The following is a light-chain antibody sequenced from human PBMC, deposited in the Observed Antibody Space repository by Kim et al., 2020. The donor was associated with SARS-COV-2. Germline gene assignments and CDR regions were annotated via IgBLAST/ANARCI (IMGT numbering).Light chain of an antibody. CDR1: QSIGEW. CDR3: QQYHGYPMYT. CDR2: KAY. V-gene: IGKV1-5*03. Sequence: ASVGDRVTITFRVSQSIGEWLAWYQQKPGKATKLLMYKAYFLESGIPSRFRGSGAGTEFTLTINGLQPDDFATYYCQQYHGYPMYTFGQGTKLEIK. J-gene: IGKJ2*01.